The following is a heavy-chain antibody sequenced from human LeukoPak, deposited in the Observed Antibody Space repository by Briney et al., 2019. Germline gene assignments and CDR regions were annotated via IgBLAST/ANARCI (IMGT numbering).Heavy chain of an antibody. J-gene: IGHJ2*01. Sequence: SETLSLTCTVSGSMYNYYWSWIRQPPGKGLEWIGYIYYSGSTNYNPSLKSRVTISVDTSKNQFSLKLSSVTAADTAVYYCARSIAWLQLRYFDLWGRGTLVTVSS. V-gene: IGHV4-59*01. D-gene: IGHD5-24*01. CDR2: IYYSGST. CDR1: GSMYNYY. CDR3: ARSIAWLQLRYFDL.